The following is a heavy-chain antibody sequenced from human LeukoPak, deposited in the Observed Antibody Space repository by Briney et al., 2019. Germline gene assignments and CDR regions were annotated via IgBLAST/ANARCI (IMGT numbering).Heavy chain of an antibody. CDR2: IYDSGST. CDR3: ARQSISGSSLSYFDY. D-gene: IGHD3-22*01. V-gene: IGHV4-59*02. CDR1: GGSVSSYY. J-gene: IGHJ4*02. Sequence: TSETLSLTCTVSGGSVSSYYWSWIRQPPGKGLEGIGNIYDSGSTNYNPSLKSRLTISVDTSKNQCSLKLSSVTAADTAVYYCARQSISGSSLSYFDYWGQGTLVNVST.